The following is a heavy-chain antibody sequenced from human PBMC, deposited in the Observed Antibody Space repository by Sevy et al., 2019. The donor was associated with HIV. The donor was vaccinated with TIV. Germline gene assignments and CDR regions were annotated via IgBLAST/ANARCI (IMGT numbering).Heavy chain of an antibody. CDR3: ARDLSVEIVVPAAISGYGMDV. CDR1: GFTFSDYY. D-gene: IGHD2-2*02. Sequence: GGSLRLPCAASGFTFSDYYMSWIRQAPGKGLEWVSYISSSGSTIYYADSVKGRFTISRDNAKNSLYLQMNSLRAEDTAGYYCARDLSVEIVVPAAISGYGMDVWGQGTTVTVSS. V-gene: IGHV3-11*01. CDR2: ISSSGSTI. J-gene: IGHJ6*02.